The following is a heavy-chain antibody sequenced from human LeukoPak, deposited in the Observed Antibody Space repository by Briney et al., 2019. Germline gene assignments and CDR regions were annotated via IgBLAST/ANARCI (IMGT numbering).Heavy chain of an antibody. Sequence: PSETLSLTCTVSGVSISSSNSYWGWIRQPPGKGLEWIGSIYYSGNTYYNASLKSQVSISIDTSKNQFSLKLSSVTAADTAVYYCARPITGTSAFDIWGQGTMVTVSS. V-gene: IGHV4-39*01. CDR3: ARPITGTSAFDI. J-gene: IGHJ3*02. CDR1: GVSISSSNSY. CDR2: IYYSGNT. D-gene: IGHD1-14*01.